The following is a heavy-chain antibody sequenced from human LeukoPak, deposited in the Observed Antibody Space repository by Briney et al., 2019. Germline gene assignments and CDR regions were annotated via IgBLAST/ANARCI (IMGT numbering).Heavy chain of an antibody. V-gene: IGHV4-38-2*02. Sequence: PSETLSLTCTVSGYSISSGYYWGWIRQPPGKGLEWIGSIYHSGSTYYNPSLKSRVTISVDTSKNQFSLKLSSVTAADTAVYYCARDRLGDGYNAEEGHFDCWRQGTLVTVSS. CDR3: ARDRLGDGYNAEEGHFDC. CDR1: GYSISSGYY. J-gene: IGHJ4*02. D-gene: IGHD5-24*01. CDR2: IYHSGST.